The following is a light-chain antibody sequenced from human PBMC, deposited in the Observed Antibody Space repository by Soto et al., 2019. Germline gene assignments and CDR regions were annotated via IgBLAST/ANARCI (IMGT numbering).Light chain of an antibody. V-gene: IGLV2-14*01. J-gene: IGLJ2*01. Sequence: QSALTQPASVSGSPGQSITISCTGTSSDVGGYNYVSWYQQHPGKAPKLMIYGVTNRPSGVSNRFSGSKSGNTASRTISGLQAEDEADYYCSSYTSSTTLSVVFGGGTQLTVL. CDR3: SSYTSSTTLSVV. CDR1: SSDVGGYNY. CDR2: GVT.